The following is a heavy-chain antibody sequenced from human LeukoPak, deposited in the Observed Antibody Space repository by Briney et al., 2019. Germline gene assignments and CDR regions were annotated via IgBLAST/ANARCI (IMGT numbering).Heavy chain of an antibody. Sequence: PSETLSLTCTVSGGSISSGGNYWSWLRQLPGKGLEWIGYIYYVGNTNYNPSLKSRLSMSVDTSNNQFSLRLTSVTGADTAVYYCARVEVIGSTRYFDYWGQGAMVSVSS. V-gene: IGHV4-31*03. CDR2: IYYVGNT. CDR3: ARVEVIGSTRYFDY. CDR1: GGSISSGGNY. D-gene: IGHD3-16*02. J-gene: IGHJ4*02.